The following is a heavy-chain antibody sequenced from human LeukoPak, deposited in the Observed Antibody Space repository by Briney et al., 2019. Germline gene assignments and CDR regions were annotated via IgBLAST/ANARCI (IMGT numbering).Heavy chain of an antibody. CDR2: INPNSGGT. J-gene: IGHJ6*03. V-gene: IGHV1-2*02. Sequence: ASVKVSCKASGYTFTGYYMHWVRQAPGQGLEWMGWINPNSGGTNYAQKFQGRGTMTRDTSISTAYMELSRLRSDDTAVYYCARDIGLGEFVLYYYYMDVWGKGTTVTVSS. CDR3: ARDIGLGEFVLYYYYMDV. D-gene: IGHD3-16*01. CDR1: GYTFTGYY.